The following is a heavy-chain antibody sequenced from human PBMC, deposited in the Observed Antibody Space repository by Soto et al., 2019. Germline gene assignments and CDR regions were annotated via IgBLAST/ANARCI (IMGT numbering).Heavy chain of an antibody. CDR2: MNPNSGNT. CDR3: AIGLDDYYGMDV. V-gene: IGHV1-8*01. CDR1: GYTFTSYD. J-gene: IGHJ6*02. Sequence: GASVKVSCKASGYTFTSYDINWVRQATGQGLEWMGWMNPNSGNTGYAQKFQGRVTMTRNTSISTAYMELSSLRSEDTAVYYCAIGLDDYYGMDVWGQGTMVTVSS.